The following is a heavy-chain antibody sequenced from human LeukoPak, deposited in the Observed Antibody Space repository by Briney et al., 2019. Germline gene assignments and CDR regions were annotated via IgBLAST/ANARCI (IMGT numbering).Heavy chain of an antibody. V-gene: IGHV1-8*01. Sequence: GASVKVSCTASGYTFTNYNINWLRQTTGQGLEWMGWMNPNSGNTGYAQKFQGRVTMTRNTSISTAYMELSSLRSEDTAVYYCAIHVVPAASFDYWGQGTLVTVSS. CDR1: GYTFTNYN. D-gene: IGHD2-2*01. CDR3: AIHVVPAASFDY. CDR2: MNPNSGNT. J-gene: IGHJ4*02.